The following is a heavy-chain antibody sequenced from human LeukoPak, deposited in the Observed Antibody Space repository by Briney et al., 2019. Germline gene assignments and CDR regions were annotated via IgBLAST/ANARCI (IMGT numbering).Heavy chain of an antibody. CDR3: ASDPDWADFDY. V-gene: IGHV4-39*07. CDR1: GGSISNSKYY. Sequence: SGTLSLTCTVSGGSISNSKYYWGWIRQPPGKGLEWIASIAYSGHTYYNPSLKSRVTISLDTSRDQFSLKLNSVTAADTAVYYCASDPDWADFDYWGQGTLVTVSS. J-gene: IGHJ4*02. D-gene: IGHD3/OR15-3a*01. CDR2: IAYSGHT.